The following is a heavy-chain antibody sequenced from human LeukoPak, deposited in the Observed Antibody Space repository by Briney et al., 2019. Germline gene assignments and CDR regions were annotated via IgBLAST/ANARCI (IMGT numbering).Heavy chain of an antibody. V-gene: IGHV1-18*01. CDR2: ISAYNGNT. Sequence: ASVPVSCKSSGYIYTSYGISWVRQAPGQGLAWMGWISAYNGNTKYAQKLQGRVTMTTDTSTSTAYMELSSLRSDDRAVYYCARGAQLWFGAWYYGMDVWGQGTTVTVSS. J-gene: IGHJ6*02. D-gene: IGHD3-10*01. CDR1: GYIYTSYG. CDR3: ARGAQLWFGAWYYGMDV.